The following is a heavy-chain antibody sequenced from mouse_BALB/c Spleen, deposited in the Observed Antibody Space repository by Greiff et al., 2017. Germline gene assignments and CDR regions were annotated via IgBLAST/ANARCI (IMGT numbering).Heavy chain of an antibody. Sequence: VQLQQSAAELARPGASVKMSCKASGYTFTSYTMHWVKQRPGQGLEWIGYINPSSGYTEYNQKFKDKTTLTADTSSNTAYLQLSSLTSEDTAVYYCATHYYGSSYPNYWGQGTTLTVSS. V-gene: IGHV1-4*02. J-gene: IGHJ2*01. D-gene: IGHD1-1*01. CDR2: INPSSGYT. CDR3: ATHYYGSSYPNY. CDR1: GYTFTSYT.